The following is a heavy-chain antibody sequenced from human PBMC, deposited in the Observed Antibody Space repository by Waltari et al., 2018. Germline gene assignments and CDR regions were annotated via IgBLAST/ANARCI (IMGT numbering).Heavy chain of an antibody. V-gene: IGHV3-21*01. CDR2: ISDGSDYI. J-gene: IGHJ4*02. CDR3: ARDFYCSDGRCTDY. CDR1: GLNFRSYS. D-gene: IGHD2-15*01. Sequence: EVQLVESGGGLVKPGGSLRLSCVVSGLNFRSYSMNWVRQAPGKGLEWGLYISDGSDYIYYADSGKGRFTISRDNAKNSLYLQMNRLRTDDTAVYYCARDFYCSDGRCTDYWGQGTLVTVSS.